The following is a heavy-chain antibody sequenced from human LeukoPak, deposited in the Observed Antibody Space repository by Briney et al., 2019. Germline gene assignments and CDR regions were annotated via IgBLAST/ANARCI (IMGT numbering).Heavy chain of an antibody. CDR1: GFTFSSYD. CDR3: ARGAGSDWIH. J-gene: IGHJ4*02. Sequence: PGGSLRLSCAASGFTFSSYDMHWVRQVRGKGLEWVSTIGPGGDTYYSNSVRGRFTISRENARNSLYLQMSSLRSADAATYYCARGAGSDWIHWGQGALVAVSS. V-gene: IGHV3-13*01. D-gene: IGHD1-26*01. CDR2: IGPGGDT.